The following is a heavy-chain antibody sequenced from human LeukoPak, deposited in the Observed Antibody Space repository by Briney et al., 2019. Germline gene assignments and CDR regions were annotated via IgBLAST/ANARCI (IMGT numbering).Heavy chain of an antibody. V-gene: IGHV3-23*01. Sequence: GGSLRLSCAASGFTFSTYAMNWVRQAPGKGLEWVSVISGSGVITNYADSVKGRFTISRDNSENTLYLQMNSLRAEDTAVYYCAKVGSWSKLDFDYWGQGILVTVSS. J-gene: IGHJ4*02. CDR1: GFTFSTYA. D-gene: IGHD6-13*01. CDR3: AKVGSWSKLDFDY. CDR2: ISGSGVIT.